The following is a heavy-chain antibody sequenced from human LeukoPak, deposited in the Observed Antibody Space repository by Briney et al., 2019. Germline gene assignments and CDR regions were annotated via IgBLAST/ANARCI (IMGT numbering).Heavy chain of an antibody. V-gene: IGHV3-21*01. Sequence: PGGSLRLSCAASGFTFSSYSMNWVRQAPGKGLEWVSSISSSSSYIYYADSVKGRFTISRDNAKNSLYLQMNSLRAEDTAVYYCARDAAPVFWRRTPYGMDVWGQGTTVTVSS. CDR2: ISSSSSYI. D-gene: IGHD3-3*01. J-gene: IGHJ6*02. CDR3: ARDAAPVFWRRTPYGMDV. CDR1: GFTFSSYS.